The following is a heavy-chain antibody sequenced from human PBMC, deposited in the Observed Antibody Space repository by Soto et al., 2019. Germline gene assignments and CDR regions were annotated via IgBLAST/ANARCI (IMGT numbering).Heavy chain of an antibody. CDR2: IYYSGST. J-gene: IGHJ6*02. Sequence: QVQLQESGPGLVKPSQTLSLTCTVSGGSISSGGYYWSWIRQHPGKGLEWIGYIYYSGSTYYNPSLKSRVTISVDTSKNQFSLKLSSVTAADTAVYYCARAPLDYGDYGSYGDGYYYYYGMDVWGQGTTVTVSS. CDR1: GGSISSGGYY. D-gene: IGHD4-17*01. V-gene: IGHV4-31*03. CDR3: ARAPLDYGDYGSYGDGYYYYYGMDV.